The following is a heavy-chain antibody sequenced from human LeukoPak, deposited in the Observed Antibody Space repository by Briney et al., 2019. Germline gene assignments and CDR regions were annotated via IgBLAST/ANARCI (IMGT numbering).Heavy chain of an antibody. J-gene: IGHJ6*03. CDR1: GGSFSGYY. V-gene: IGHV4-34*01. D-gene: IGHD2-2*01. Sequence: SETLSLTCAAYGGSFSGYYWSWIRQPPGKGLEWIGEINHSGSTNYNPSLKSRVTISVDTSKNQFSLKLSSVTAADTAVYYCARGRVVVVPAASGHYYYMDVWGKGTAVTVSS. CDR2: INHSGST. CDR3: ARGRVVVVPAASGHYYYMDV.